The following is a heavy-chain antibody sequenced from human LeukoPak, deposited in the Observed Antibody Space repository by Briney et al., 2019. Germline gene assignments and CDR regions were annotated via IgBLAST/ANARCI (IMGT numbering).Heavy chain of an antibody. CDR3: ARGGGYTYGTLGS. Sequence: GGSLRLSCAASGFNFSNYWMYWVRQAPGKGLVWVSHINGDGSSTSYADFVKGRFTISRDNAKNTLYLQMDSLRAEDTAVYYCARGGGYTYGTLGSWGQGTLVTVSS. J-gene: IGHJ5*01. CDR2: INGDGSST. D-gene: IGHD5-18*01. CDR1: GFNFSNYW. V-gene: IGHV3-74*01.